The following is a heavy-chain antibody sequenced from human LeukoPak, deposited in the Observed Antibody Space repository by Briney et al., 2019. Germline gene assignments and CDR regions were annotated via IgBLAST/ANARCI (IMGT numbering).Heavy chain of an antibody. J-gene: IGHJ6*02. D-gene: IGHD6-13*01. V-gene: IGHV3-7*03. CDR3: AKESYSSSWYGLDYKYYGMVV. CDR2: IKQEGSQR. Sequence: GGSLRLSCTASGFTFSDYWMTWVRQAPGKGPVWVANIKQEGSQRIYADSVRGLFPISRDNAKNSLFLQMNSLRAEDTALYYCAKESYSSSWYGLDYKYYGMVVWGQGTTVTVSS. CDR1: GFTFSDYW.